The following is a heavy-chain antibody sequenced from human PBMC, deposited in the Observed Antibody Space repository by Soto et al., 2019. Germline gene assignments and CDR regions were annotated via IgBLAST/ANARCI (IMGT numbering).Heavy chain of an antibody. D-gene: IGHD1-1*01. CDR2: IHPSGST. CDR1: GVSLSNYY. Sequence: ETLSLTCSGSGVSLSNYYWPWIRQSPGKGLEWIGEIHPSGSTYYNTSLRSRVTISVDTPKNQFSLRLTSLTAADTAVYYCARGRDEYKLGNVWGHGTKVTVYS. J-gene: IGHJ6*02. CDR3: ARGRDEYKLGNV. V-gene: IGHV4-34*01.